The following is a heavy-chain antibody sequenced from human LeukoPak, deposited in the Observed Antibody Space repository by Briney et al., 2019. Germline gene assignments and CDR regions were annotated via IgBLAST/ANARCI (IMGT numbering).Heavy chain of an antibody. J-gene: IGHJ3*01. CDR3: ATDSAYAFDL. Sequence: PGGSLRLSCVASGSTVRIYNMNWLRQAPGRGLEWVSYIGISGNLCYADSVKGRFTISRDNAKDSLFLQMNSLRDEDTAVYFCATDSAYAFDLWGHGIMVTVSS. V-gene: IGHV3-48*02. CDR1: GSTVRIYN. D-gene: IGHD3-22*01. CDR2: IGISGNL.